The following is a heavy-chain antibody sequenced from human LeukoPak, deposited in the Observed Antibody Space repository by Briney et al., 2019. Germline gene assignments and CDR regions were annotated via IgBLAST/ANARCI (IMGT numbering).Heavy chain of an antibody. V-gene: IGHV3-23*01. D-gene: IGHD3-10*01. CDR3: AKVGAASWTFDY. J-gene: IGHJ4*02. Sequence: GGSLRLSCAASGFIFSSSAMGWVRQAPGKGLEWVSPISGNGGGTYYADSVKGRFTISRDNSKNTLYLQMNSLRVEDTAVYYCAKVGAASWTFDYWGQGILATVSS. CDR1: GFIFSSSA. CDR2: ISGNGGGT.